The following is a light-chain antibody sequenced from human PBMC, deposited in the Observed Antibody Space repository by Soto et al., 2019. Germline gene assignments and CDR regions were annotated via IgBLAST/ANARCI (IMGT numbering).Light chain of an antibody. CDR1: QHITND. J-gene: IGKJ2*01. V-gene: IGKV1-17*01. CDR2: LAS. Sequence: DIQMTQSPSSLSASVGDTVTITCRASQHITNDCAWYQQKAGRAPKCLILLASRLQTGVPSRFSGSGSGTECTLTISSLQPEDFATYYCLHHYGYPPFFGQGTKVEIK. CDR3: LHHYGYPPF.